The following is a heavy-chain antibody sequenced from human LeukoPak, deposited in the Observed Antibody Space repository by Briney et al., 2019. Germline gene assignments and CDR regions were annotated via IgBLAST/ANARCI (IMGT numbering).Heavy chain of an antibody. Sequence: PSETLSLTCAVYGGSFSGYYWSWIRQPPGKGLEWVGEINHSGSTNYNPSLKSRVTISVDTSKNQFSLKLNSVTAADTAVYYCARGLGLGYSYGSRSYYFDYWGQGTLVTVSS. CDR3: ARGLGLGYSYGSRSYYFDY. J-gene: IGHJ4*02. V-gene: IGHV4-34*01. CDR1: GGSFSGYY. D-gene: IGHD5-18*01. CDR2: INHSGST.